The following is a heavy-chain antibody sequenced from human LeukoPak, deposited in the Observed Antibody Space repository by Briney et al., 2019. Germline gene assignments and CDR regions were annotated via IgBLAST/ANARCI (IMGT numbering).Heavy chain of an antibody. D-gene: IGHD2-15*01. CDR2: IYYSGST. CDR1: GGSIRSSSYY. J-gene: IGHJ4*02. CDR3: ARAGGYCGRISCPYYFDY. Sequence: SETLSLTCTVSGGSIRSSSYYWGWIRQPPGKGLEWIVSIYYSGSTYCNPSLKSRVTISLDTSKNQFSLKLSSVTAADTAVYYCARAGGYCGRISCPYYFDYWGQGSLVAVSS. V-gene: IGHV4-39*07.